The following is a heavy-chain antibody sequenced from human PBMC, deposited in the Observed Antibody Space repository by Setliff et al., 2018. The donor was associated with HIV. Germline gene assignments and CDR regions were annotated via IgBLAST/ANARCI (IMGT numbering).Heavy chain of an antibody. D-gene: IGHD3-10*01. CDR2: ITPIFGTP. J-gene: IGHJ6*03. CDR3: ATAGEMATIGYSYYYMGV. V-gene: IGHV1-69*13. CDR1: GGTFSRNA. Sequence: GASVKVSCKASGGTFSRNAISWVRQAPGQGLEWIGGITPIFGTPKYAQKFQGRVTITADESRSTAYLELRSLRSEDTAVYYCATAGEMATIGYSYYYMGVWGKGTTVTVSS.